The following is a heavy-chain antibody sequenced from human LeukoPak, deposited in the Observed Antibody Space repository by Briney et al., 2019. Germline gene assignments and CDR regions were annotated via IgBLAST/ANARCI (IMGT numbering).Heavy chain of an antibody. Sequence: SETLSLTCTVSGGSISSSYWSWIRQPPGKGLEWIGYIYYSGSTNYNPSLKSRVTISINTSKNQFSLRLSSLTAADTVVYYCASPSTVTTTGGAFDIWGQGTMVTVSS. CDR2: IYYSGST. D-gene: IGHD4-17*01. V-gene: IGHV4-59*01. J-gene: IGHJ3*02. CDR1: GGSISSSY. CDR3: ASPSTVTTTGGAFDI.